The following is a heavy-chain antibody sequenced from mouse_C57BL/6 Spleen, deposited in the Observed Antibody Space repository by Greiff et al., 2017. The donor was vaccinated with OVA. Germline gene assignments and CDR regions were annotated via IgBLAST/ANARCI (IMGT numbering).Heavy chain of an antibody. V-gene: IGHV5-4*01. CDR1: GFTFSSYA. J-gene: IGHJ3*01. D-gene: IGHD2-1*01. Sequence: EVKVVESGGGLVKPGGSLKLSCAASGFTFSSYAMSWVRQTPEKRLEWVATISDGGSYTYYPDNVKGRFTISRDNAKNNLYLQMSHLKSEDTAMYYCARDSGNSAWFAYWGQGTLVTVSA. CDR3: ARDSGNSAWFAY. CDR2: ISDGGSYT.